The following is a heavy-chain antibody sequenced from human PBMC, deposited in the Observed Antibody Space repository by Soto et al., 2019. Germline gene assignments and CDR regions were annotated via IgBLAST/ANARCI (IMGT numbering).Heavy chain of an antibody. Sequence: QVQLVQSGAEVKKPGASVKVSCKASGYTFTGYYMHWVRQAPGQGLEWMGWINPNSGGTNYAQKLQGWVTITTDKSPSTAYIELRRMRSDDTAVYYCATGPPPRGGASSYYYYYGMDVWGQGTTVTVSS. D-gene: IGHD1-26*01. CDR1: GYTFTGYY. CDR3: ATGPPPRGGASSYYYYYGMDV. V-gene: IGHV1-2*04. CDR2: INPNSGGT. J-gene: IGHJ6*02.